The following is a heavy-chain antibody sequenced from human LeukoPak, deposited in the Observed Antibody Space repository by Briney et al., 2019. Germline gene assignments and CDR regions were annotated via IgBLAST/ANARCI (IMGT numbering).Heavy chain of an antibody. CDR3: ARVPPYSSSWYYFDY. CDR1: GYTLTELS. CDR2: FDPENGKT. Sequence: ASVKVSCKVSGYTLTELSMHWVRQAPGKGLEWMGGFDPENGKTIYAQKFQGRVTMTEDTSTDTAYTELSSLRSEDAAVYYCARVPPYSSSWYYFDYWGQGTQVTVSS. J-gene: IGHJ4*02. V-gene: IGHV1-24*01. D-gene: IGHD6-13*01.